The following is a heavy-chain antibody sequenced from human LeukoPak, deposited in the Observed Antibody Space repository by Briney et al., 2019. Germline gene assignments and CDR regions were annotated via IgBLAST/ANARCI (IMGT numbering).Heavy chain of an antibody. CDR2: FDPEDGET. J-gene: IGHJ4*02. D-gene: IGHD2-8*01. CDR1: GYTLTELS. CDR3: ATSDIVLMVYAPFDY. Sequence: GASVKVSRKVSGYTLTELSMHWVRQAPGKGLEWMGGFDPEDGETIYAQKFQGRVTMTEDTSTDTAYMELSSLRSEDTAVYYCATSDIVLMVYAPFDYWGQGTLVTVSS. V-gene: IGHV1-24*01.